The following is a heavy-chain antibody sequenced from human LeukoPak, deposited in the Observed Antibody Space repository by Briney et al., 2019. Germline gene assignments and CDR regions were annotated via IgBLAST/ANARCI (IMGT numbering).Heavy chain of an antibody. J-gene: IGHJ4*02. Sequence: PSETLSLTCTVSGGSISSSSYYWGWIRQPPGKGLEWIGSIYYSGSTYYNPSLKSRVTISVDTSKNHFSLKLSSVTAADTAVYYCARGLWGIDYWGQGTLVTVSS. CDR3: ARGLWGIDY. V-gene: IGHV4-39*02. CDR2: IYYSGST. CDR1: GGSISSSSYY. D-gene: IGHD2-21*01.